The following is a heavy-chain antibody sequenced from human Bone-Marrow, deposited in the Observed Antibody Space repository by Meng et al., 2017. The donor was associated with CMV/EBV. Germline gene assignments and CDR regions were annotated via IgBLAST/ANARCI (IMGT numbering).Heavy chain of an antibody. CDR2: IIPIFGTA. CDR1: GGTFSSYA. D-gene: IGHD6-19*01. CDR3: AREGEQWLSGALDY. Sequence: SVKVSCKASGGTFSSYAISWVRQAPGQGLEWMGGIIPIFGTANYAQKFQGRVTITTDESTSTAYMELSSLRSEDTAVYYCAREGEQWLSGALDYWGQGTLVTVSS. J-gene: IGHJ4*02. V-gene: IGHV1-69*05.